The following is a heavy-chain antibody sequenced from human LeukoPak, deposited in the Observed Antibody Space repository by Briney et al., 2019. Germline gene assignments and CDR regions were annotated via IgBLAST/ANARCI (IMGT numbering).Heavy chain of an antibody. J-gene: IGHJ4*02. CDR3: ARAPYSSSWTYFDY. D-gene: IGHD6-13*01. CDR1: GYTFTGYY. Sequence: GASVKVSCKASGYTFTGYYMHWVRQAPGQGLEWMGWINPNSGGTNYAQKFQGWVTMTRDTSISTAYMELSRLRSDDTAVYYCARAPYSSSWTYFDYWGQGTLVTVSS. CDR2: INPNSGGT. V-gene: IGHV1-2*04.